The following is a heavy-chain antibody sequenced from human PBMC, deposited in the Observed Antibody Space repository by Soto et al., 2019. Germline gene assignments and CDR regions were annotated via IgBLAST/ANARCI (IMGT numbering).Heavy chain of an antibody. CDR1: GFTFSSYW. CDR3: ARRPASYAMDV. CDR2: INCDGSST. Sequence: EVQLVESGGGLVQPGGSLRLSCAASGFTFSSYWMHWVRQAPGKGLVWVSRINCDGSSTSYADSVKGQFTISRDNAKNTLYLQMNILRAEDTVVYYCARRPASYAMDVWGQGTTVTVSS. V-gene: IGHV3-74*01. J-gene: IGHJ6*02.